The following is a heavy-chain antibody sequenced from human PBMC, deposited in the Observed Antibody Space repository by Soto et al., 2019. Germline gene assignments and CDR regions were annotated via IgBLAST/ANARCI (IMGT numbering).Heavy chain of an antibody. J-gene: IGHJ6*02. CDR1: GASINRDPYY. D-gene: IGHD2-21*02. CDR2: IYYNGDT. Sequence: QVQVQESGPGLVRPSQTLSLTCTVSGASINRDPYYWSWIRQHPVKGLEWIGDIYYNGDTDYNPSLKSRVTISLDTSKNQISLKLSSVTAANTAVYYCARDQGGKGLKGSGMDVWGQGTTVIVS. V-gene: IGHV4-31*03. CDR3: ARDQGGKGLKGSGMDV.